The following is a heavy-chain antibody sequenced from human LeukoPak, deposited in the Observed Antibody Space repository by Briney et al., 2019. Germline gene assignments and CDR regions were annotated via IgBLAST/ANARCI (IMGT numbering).Heavy chain of an antibody. CDR2: ISYDGSDK. V-gene: IGHV3-30*03. J-gene: IGHJ4*02. D-gene: IGHD6-13*01. CDR1: GVTISSHG. Sequence: GGSLRLSCVASGVTISSHGMHWVRQAPGKGLEWVAVISYDGSDKYYADSVKGRFTISRDNSKNTVYLQMSSLRAEDTAVYYCARDRRIAAAGSFDYWGQGTLVTVSS. CDR3: ARDRRIAAAGSFDY.